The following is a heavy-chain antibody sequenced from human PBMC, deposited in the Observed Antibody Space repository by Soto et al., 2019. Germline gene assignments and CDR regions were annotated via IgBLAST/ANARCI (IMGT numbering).Heavy chain of an antibody. Sequence: GGSLRLSCAASGLTFSKAWMSWVRQAPGKGLEWVGRIKSKTDGGTTDYAAPVKGRFTITRDDSKNTLYLQMNSLKTEDTAVYYCTTDASRFLEWLSYWGQGTLVTVSS. CDR1: GLTFSKAW. V-gene: IGHV3-15*01. CDR3: TTDASRFLEWLSY. CDR2: IKSKTDGGTT. J-gene: IGHJ4*02. D-gene: IGHD3-3*01.